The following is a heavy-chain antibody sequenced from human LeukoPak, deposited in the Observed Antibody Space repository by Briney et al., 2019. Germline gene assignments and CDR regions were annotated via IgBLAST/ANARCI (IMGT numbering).Heavy chain of an antibody. CDR2: IFPGDPET. D-gene: IGHD1/OR15-1a*01. CDR1: GYRFTTHW. Sequence: GESLKISCKGSGYRFTTHWIGWVRQLPGKGLEWMGLIFPGDPETIYSPSLQGQVTISADKSINTAYLRWSSLKASDTAMYYCATSESQTRFDYWGQGTLVTVSS. J-gene: IGHJ4*02. V-gene: IGHV5-51*01. CDR3: ATSESQTRFDY.